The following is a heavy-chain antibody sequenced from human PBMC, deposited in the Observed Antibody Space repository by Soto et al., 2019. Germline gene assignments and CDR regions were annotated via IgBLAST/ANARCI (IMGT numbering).Heavy chain of an antibody. CDR1: GFTFSDYY. CDR3: ARGPFYSGSYYSFDY. V-gene: IGHV3-11*05. D-gene: IGHD1-26*01. J-gene: IGHJ4*02. CDR2: ISSSSNDI. Sequence: GGSLRLSCAASGFTFSDYYMSWIRQAPGKGLEWASYISSSSNDINYADSVKGRFTISRDNAKNSLHLQMNSLRAEDTAVYYCARGPFYSGSYYSFDYWGQGNMVTVSS.